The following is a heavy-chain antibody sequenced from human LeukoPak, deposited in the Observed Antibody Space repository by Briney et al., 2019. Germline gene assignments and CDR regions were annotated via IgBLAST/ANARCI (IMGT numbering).Heavy chain of an antibody. CDR1: GYTLTELS. CDR3: ATLGFLPQDNYYYYGMDV. V-gene: IGHV1-24*01. D-gene: IGHD3-10*01. J-gene: IGHJ6*02. CDR2: FDPEDGET. Sequence: GASVKVSCKVSGYTLTELSIHWVRQAPGKGLEWMGGFDPEDGETIYAQKFQGRVTMTEDTSTDTAYMELSSLRSEDTAVYYCATLGFLPQDNYYYYGMDVRGQGTTVTVSS.